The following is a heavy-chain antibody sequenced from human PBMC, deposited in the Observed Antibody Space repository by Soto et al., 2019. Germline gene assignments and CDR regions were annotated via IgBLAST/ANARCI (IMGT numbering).Heavy chain of an antibody. CDR2: ISYDGSNK. CDR3: AKDDLRRAVALTGY. V-gene: IGHV3-30*18. CDR1: GFTFSSYG. J-gene: IGHJ4*02. Sequence: QVQLVESGGGVVQPGRSLRISCAASGFTFSSYGMHWVRQAPGKGLEWVAVISYDGSNKYYADSVKGRFTISRDNSKNTLYLQMNSLRAEDTAVYYCAKDDLRRAVALTGYWGQGTLVTVSS. D-gene: IGHD6-19*01.